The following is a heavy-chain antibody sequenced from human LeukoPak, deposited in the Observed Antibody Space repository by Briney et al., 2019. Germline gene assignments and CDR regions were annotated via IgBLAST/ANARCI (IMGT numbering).Heavy chain of an antibody. V-gene: IGHV3-23*01. CDR1: GFTFSSYA. CDR3: AKVCEPRDYYGMDV. J-gene: IGHJ6*02. Sequence: GGSLRLSCAASGFTFSSYAMSWVRQAPGKGLEWVSAISGSGGSTYYADSVKGRFTISRDNSKNTLYLQMNSLRAEDTAVYYCAKVCEPRDYYGMDVWGQGTTVTVS. CDR2: ISGSGGST.